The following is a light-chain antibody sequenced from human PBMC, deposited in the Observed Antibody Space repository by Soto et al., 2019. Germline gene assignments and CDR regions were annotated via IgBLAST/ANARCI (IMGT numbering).Light chain of an antibody. CDR3: SSYTGTTFVI. CDR1: SSDVIAYNY. Sequence: QSALTQPASVSGSPRQSVTSSCTGTSSDVIAYNYVSWYQQHPGKAPKLMIFEVSNRPSGVSSRFSGSKSGNTASLTISGLQADDEADYYCSSYTGTTFVIFGGGTKLTVL. J-gene: IGLJ2*01. CDR2: EVS. V-gene: IGLV2-14*01.